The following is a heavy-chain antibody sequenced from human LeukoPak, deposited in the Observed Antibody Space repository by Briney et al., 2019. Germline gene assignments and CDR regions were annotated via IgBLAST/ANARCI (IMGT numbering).Heavy chain of an antibody. Sequence: PGGSLRLSCAASGFSFDDHAMHWVRQVPGKGLEWVSGISWNSGVIGYADSVKGRFTISRDNAENSLYLQMNSLRAEDMALYYCAKAARGLEGSNFDYWGQGTLVTVSS. J-gene: IGHJ4*02. CDR2: ISWNSGVI. CDR1: GFSFDDHA. CDR3: AKAARGLEGSNFDY. V-gene: IGHV3-9*03. D-gene: IGHD6-19*01.